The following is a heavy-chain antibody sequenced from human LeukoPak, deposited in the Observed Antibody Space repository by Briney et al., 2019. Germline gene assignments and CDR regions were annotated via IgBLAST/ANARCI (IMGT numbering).Heavy chain of an antibody. CDR3: ARVSLTGYYLS. V-gene: IGHV1-2*06. J-gene: IGHJ5*02. CDR2: INPNSGGT. D-gene: IGHD3-9*01. Sequence: GASVKVSXKASGYTFTGYYMHWVRQAPGQGLEWMGRINPNSGGTNYAQKFQGRVTMTRDTSISTAYMELSRLRSDDTAVYYCARVSLTGYYLSWGQRTLVTVSS. CDR1: GYTFTGYY.